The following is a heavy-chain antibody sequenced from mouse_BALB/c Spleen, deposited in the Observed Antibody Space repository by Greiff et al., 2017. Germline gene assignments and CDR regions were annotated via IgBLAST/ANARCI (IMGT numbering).Heavy chain of an antibody. CDR2: INPSSGYT. V-gene: IGHV1-4*01. D-gene: IGHD2-4*01. CDR3: AKGMITTVFAY. J-gene: IGHJ3*01. Sequence: QVQLKESGAELARPGASVKMSCKASGYTFTSYTMHWVKQRPGQGLEWIGYINPSSGYTNYNQKFKDKATLTADKSSSTAYMQLSSLTSEDSAVYYCAKGMITTVFAYWGQGTLVTVSA. CDR1: GYTFTSYT.